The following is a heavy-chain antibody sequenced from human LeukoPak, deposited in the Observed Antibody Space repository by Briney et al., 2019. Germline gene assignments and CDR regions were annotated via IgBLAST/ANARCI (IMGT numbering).Heavy chain of an antibody. CDR3: VRKFATGD. J-gene: IGHJ4*02. CDR2: VKSDGTAT. Sequence: GGSLRLSCTASGFTFSSHLMHWVRQAQGTGLVWVSSVKSDGTATNYADSVKGRFTISRDNAKNTLYLQMNSLRVEDTAVYYCVRKFATGDWGQGTLVTVSS. V-gene: IGHV3-74*01. CDR1: GFTFSSHL. D-gene: IGHD1-14*01.